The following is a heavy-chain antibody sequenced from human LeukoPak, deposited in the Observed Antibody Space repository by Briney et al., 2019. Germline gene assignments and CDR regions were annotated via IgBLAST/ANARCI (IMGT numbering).Heavy chain of an antibody. Sequence: GGSLRLSCAASGFTFSSYGMHWVRQAPGKGLEWVAVISYDGSNKYYADSVRGRFTISRDNSKNTLYLQMNSLRAEDTAVYYCARDQELGYCSGGSCYSHAFDIWGQGTMVTVSS. D-gene: IGHD2-15*01. J-gene: IGHJ3*02. CDR1: GFTFSSYG. V-gene: IGHV3-30*03. CDR2: ISYDGSNK. CDR3: ARDQELGYCSGGSCYSHAFDI.